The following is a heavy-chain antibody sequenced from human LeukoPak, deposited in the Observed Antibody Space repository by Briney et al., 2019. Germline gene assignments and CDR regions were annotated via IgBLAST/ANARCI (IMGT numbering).Heavy chain of an antibody. D-gene: IGHD3-16*02. CDR3: ASSPFVYRCNFKVDY. CDR2: IYYGGST. J-gene: IGHJ4*02. Sequence: PSETLSLTCTVSGGSISNSYWSWIRQPPEKGLEWVGYIYYGGSTNYNPSLKSRVTISVDTSKNQFSLNLSSVTAADTAVYYCASSPFVYRCNFKVDYWGQGTLVNVSS. V-gene: IGHV4-59*01. CDR1: GGSISNSY.